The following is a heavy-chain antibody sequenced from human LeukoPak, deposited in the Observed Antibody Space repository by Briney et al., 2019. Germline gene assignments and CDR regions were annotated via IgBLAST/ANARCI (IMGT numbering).Heavy chain of an antibody. D-gene: IGHD1-26*01. CDR3: ALGTSGSYLDY. CDR1: GFAIGTRGMR. Sequence: SGPTLVNPTQTLTLTCTFSGFAIGTRGMRLGWIRQPPVKALGWLAPIDLDDDKFYSTSLQTRLTISEDTSKNQVVLTMTNMDPVDTATYYCALGTSGSYLDYWGQGTLVTVSS. J-gene: IGHJ4*02. V-gene: IGHV2-70*04. CDR2: IDLDDDK.